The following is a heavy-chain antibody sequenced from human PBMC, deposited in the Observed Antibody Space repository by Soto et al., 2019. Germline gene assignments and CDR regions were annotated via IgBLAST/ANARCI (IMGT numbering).Heavy chain of an antibody. D-gene: IGHD3-3*01. CDR3: AREGITIFGVAQTHGMDV. V-gene: IGHV3-66*01. CDR1: GFTVSSNS. CDR2: IYSGGST. Sequence: GGSLRLSCAASGFTVSSNSMNWVRQAPGKGLEWVSVIYSGGSTDYADSVKGRFTISRDNSKNTLYLQMNSLRAEDTAVYYCAREGITIFGVAQTHGMDVWGQGTTVTVSS. J-gene: IGHJ6*02.